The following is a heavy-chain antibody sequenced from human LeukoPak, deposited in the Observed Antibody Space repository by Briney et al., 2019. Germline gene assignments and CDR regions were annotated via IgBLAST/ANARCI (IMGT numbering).Heavy chain of an antibody. CDR2: ISYDGSNK. CDR3: ARAYYDSSGLDY. Sequence: GSLRLSCAASGFTFSSYAMHWVRQAPGKGLEWVAVISYDGSNKYYANSVKGRFTISRDNSKNTLYLQMNSLRAEDTAVYYCARAYYDSSGLDYWGQGTLVTVSS. V-gene: IGHV3-30-3*01. D-gene: IGHD3-22*01. CDR1: GFTFSSYA. J-gene: IGHJ4*02.